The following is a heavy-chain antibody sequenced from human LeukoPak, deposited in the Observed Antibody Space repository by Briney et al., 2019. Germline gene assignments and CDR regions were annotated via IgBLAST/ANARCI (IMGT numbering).Heavy chain of an antibody. D-gene: IGHD3-10*01. CDR3: ANENYYGSGSYADH. CDR2: IRYDGSNK. J-gene: IGHJ4*02. CDR1: GFTFSSYG. Sequence: GGSLRLSCAAAGFTFSSYGMHWVRQAPGKGLEWVAFIRYDGSNKYYADSVKGRFTISRDNSKNTLYLQMNSLRAEDTAVYYCANENYYGSGSYADHWGQGTLVTVSS. V-gene: IGHV3-30*02.